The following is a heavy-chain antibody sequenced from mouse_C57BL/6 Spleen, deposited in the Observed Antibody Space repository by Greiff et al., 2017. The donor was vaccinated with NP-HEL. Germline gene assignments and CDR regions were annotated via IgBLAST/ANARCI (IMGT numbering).Heavy chain of an antibody. CDR2: INYDGSST. CDR1: GFTFSDYY. CDR3: ARGLRFAY. J-gene: IGHJ2*01. V-gene: IGHV5-16*01. D-gene: IGHD1-1*01. Sequence: EVKLVESEGGLVQPGSSMKLSCTASGFTFSDYYMAWVRQVPEKGLEWVANINYDGSSTYYLDSLKSRFIISRDNAKNILYLQMSSLKSEDTATYYCARGLRFAYWGQGTTLTVSS.